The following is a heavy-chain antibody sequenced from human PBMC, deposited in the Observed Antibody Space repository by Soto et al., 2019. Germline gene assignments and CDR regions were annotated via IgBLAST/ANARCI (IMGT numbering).Heavy chain of an antibody. CDR2: ISYDGSNK. J-gene: IGHJ4*02. D-gene: IGHD3-3*01. CDR3: ARDPPYDFWSGYSYYFDY. Sequence: QVQLVESGGGVVQPGRSLRLSYAASGFTFSSYAMHWVRQAPGKGLEWVAVISYDGSNKYYADSVKGRFTISRDNSKNTLYLQMNSLRAEDTAVYYCARDPPYDFWSGYSYYFDYWGQGTLVTVSS. CDR1: GFTFSSYA. V-gene: IGHV3-30-3*01.